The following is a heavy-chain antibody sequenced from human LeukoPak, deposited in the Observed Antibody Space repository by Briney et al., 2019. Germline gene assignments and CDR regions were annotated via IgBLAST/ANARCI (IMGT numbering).Heavy chain of an antibody. CDR3: ATYINWVAGDV. D-gene: IGHD1-1*01. CDR1: GFTVSESW. CDR2: INHEGGGI. V-gene: IGHV3-7*01. Sequence: GGSLRLSCAASGFTVSESWMNWVGEVPGQGLEWVAHINHEGGGIQYVDSVKGRFTISRDNAKGSVYLQMNSLRAEDTAIYHCATYINWVAGDVWGQGTTVIVSS. J-gene: IGHJ6*02.